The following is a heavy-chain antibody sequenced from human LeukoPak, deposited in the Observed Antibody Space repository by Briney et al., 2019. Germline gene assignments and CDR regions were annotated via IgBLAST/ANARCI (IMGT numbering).Heavy chain of an antibody. D-gene: IGHD6-19*01. J-gene: IGHJ4*02. V-gene: IGHV4-39*07. Sequence: SETLSLTCTVSGDSISSSGCYWGWLRQTPGKGLEWIGSIHYSGITYYNPSLKSRVTVSVDTSKNQFSLILTSVTAADTAIYYCARTYSSGQGAYYWGQGTLVTVSS. CDR3: ARTYSSGQGAYY. CDR1: GDSISSSGCY. CDR2: IHYSGIT.